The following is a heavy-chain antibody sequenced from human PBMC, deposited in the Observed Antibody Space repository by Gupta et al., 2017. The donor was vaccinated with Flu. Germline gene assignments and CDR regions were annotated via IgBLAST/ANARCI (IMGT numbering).Heavy chain of an antibody. CDR3: AKDWRWDNNNYGMNV. CDR1: GFRFSNYG. V-gene: IGHV3-30*18. D-gene: IGHD5-24*01. Sequence: QERVVESGGGVVPPGRSLRLSCAASGFRFSNYGMHWVRQAPGKGLEWVAVISHDGSNYYHTDSVKGRFTISRDNSKNTLYLQMSSLRTEDTAVYYCAKDWRWDNNNYGMNVWGQGTTVTVSS. J-gene: IGHJ6*02. CDR2: ISHDGSNY.